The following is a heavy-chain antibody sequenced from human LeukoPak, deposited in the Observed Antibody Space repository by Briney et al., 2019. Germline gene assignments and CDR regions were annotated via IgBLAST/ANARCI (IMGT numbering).Heavy chain of an antibody. Sequence: GSLRLSCAASGFTFSNSWMSWVRPAPGKGLEWVATIKPDGSAQYYVDSVKGRFTISRDNAKNSLFLQINSLRAEDTAVYYCANGGTYSSGPWGQGTLVTVPS. V-gene: IGHV3-7*01. J-gene: IGHJ5*02. CDR3: ANGGTYSSGP. D-gene: IGHD3-22*01. CDR2: IKPDGSAQ. CDR1: GFTFSNSW.